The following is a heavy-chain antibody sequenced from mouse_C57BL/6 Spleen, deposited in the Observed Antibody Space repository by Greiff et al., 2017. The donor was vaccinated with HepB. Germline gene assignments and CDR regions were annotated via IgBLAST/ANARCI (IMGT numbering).Heavy chain of an antibody. CDR2: IRNKANGYTT. V-gene: IGHV7-3*01. Sequence: DVKLVESGGGLVQPGGSLSLSCAASGFTFTDYYMSWVRQPPGKALEWLGFIRNKANGYTTEYSASVKGRLTISRDISQSILYLQMNALRAEDSATDYCARYSAGYYGDDWGQGTSVTVSS. D-gene: IGHD2-3*01. J-gene: IGHJ4*01. CDR3: ARYSAGYYGDD. CDR1: GFTFTDYY.